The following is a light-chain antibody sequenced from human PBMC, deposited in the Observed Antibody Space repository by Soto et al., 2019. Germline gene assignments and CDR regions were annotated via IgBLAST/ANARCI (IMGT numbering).Light chain of an antibody. J-gene: IGKJ4*02. CDR2: AAS. V-gene: IGKV3-20*01. CDR3: QQYGSSGT. CDR1: QSVSNNY. Sequence: EPVSPQSRGTLSLSPGQGASLSGWASQSVSNNYLAWYQQTPGQAPRLLIYAASNRATGPPDRFSGSGSGTDFTLTISRLEPDDFAVYYCQQYGSSGTFGEGTKVDIK.